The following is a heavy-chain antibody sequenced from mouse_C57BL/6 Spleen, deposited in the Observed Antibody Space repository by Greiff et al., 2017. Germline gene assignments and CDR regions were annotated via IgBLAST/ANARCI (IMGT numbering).Heavy chain of an antibody. V-gene: IGHV1-54*01. CDR1: GYAFPNYL. J-gene: IGHJ2*01. CDR2: INPGSGGT. CDR3: ARFNWNFDY. Sequence: VQLQQSGAELVRPGTSVKVSCKASGYAFPNYLIEWVKQRPGQGLEWIGVINPGSGGTNYTEKFKGKATLTAAKSSSTAYMQLSSLTSEDSAVYFFARFNWNFDYWGQGTTLTVSS. D-gene: IGHD4-1*01.